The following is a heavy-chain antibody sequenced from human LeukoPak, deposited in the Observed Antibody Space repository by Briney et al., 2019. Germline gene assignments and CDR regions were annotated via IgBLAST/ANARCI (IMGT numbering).Heavy chain of an antibody. Sequence: SETLSLTCTVSGGSISSTGHYWAWIRQHPGRGLEWIVCMFYDENTHYNPSLRSRFTIYVDTSKNEFSLKLSSVTAAGTAVYYCARDGYCTNCVCPLRAFDYWGQGTLVTVSS. J-gene: IGHJ4*02. CDR2: MFYDENT. D-gene: IGHD2-8*01. CDR3: ARDGYCTNCVCPLRAFDY. CDR1: GGSISSTGHY. V-gene: IGHV4-39*07.